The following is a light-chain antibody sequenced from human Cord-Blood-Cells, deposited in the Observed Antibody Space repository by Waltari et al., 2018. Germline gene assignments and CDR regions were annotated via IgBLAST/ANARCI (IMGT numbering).Light chain of an antibody. CDR1: SSDVGGYNY. J-gene: IGLJ1*01. V-gene: IGLV2-14*01. Sequence: QSALTQPASVSGSPGQSITISCTGTSSDVGGYNYVSWYQQHPGKAPKLMIYGISNRPTGVSNRFSGSKAGNTASLTIAGLQAEDEADYYCSAYTSSSTYVFGTGTKVTVL. CDR3: SAYTSSSTYV. CDR2: GIS.